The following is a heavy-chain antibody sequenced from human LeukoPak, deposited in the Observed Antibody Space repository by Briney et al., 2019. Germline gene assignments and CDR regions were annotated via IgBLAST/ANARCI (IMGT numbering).Heavy chain of an antibody. Sequence: GRSLTLSCAASGYTFSRHGIHWVRQAPGKGLEWVAVISYDGSNKYYADSVKGRFAISRDNSKNTLFLQMNNLRAEDTAVYYCARVDWEGSGSYYFDYWGQGTLVTVSS. CDR2: ISYDGSNK. CDR1: GYTFSRHG. D-gene: IGHD1-26*01. J-gene: IGHJ4*02. V-gene: IGHV3-30*19. CDR3: ARVDWEGSGSYYFDY.